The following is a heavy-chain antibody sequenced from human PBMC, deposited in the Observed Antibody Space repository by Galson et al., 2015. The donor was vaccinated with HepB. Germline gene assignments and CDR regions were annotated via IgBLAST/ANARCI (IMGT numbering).Heavy chain of an antibody. D-gene: IGHD2-2*01. CDR2: FDPEDGET. J-gene: IGHJ6*02. CDR3: ATWGSYSTSGADMTYYSCDMDV. V-gene: IGHV1-24*01. CDR1: GYTLTELS. Sequence: SVKVSCKVSGYTLTELSMHWVRQAPGKGLEWMGGFDPEDGETIYAQKFQGRVTMTEDTSTDTAYMELSSLRSEDTAVYYCATWGSYSTSGADMTYYSCDMDVWVHGTLAT.